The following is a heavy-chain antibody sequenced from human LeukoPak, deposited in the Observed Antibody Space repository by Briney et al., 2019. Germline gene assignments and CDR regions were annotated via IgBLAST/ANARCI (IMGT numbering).Heavy chain of an antibody. Sequence: PGGSLRLSCAASGFSFTSYAMSWVRQAPGKGLEWVSAISNSGAGTFYADSAKGRFPISRDNSQNTLYLQMNSLRAEDTAVYYCARDRSGSYEGCDYWGQGTLVTVSS. J-gene: IGHJ4*02. D-gene: IGHD1-26*01. CDR3: ARDRSGSYEGCDY. V-gene: IGHV3-23*01. CDR2: ISNSGAGT. CDR1: GFSFTSYA.